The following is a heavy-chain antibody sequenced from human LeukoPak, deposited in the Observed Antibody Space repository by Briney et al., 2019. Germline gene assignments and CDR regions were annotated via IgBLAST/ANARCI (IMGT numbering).Heavy chain of an antibody. V-gene: IGHV3-30*02. CDR2: IRYDGSDK. J-gene: IGHJ4*02. CDR1: GFTLKNYG. CDR3: AKSIAVAGLAGGRTFDY. D-gene: IGHD6-19*01. Sequence: GGSLRLSCAASGFTLKNYGMHWVRQAPGKGLEWVAFIRYDGSDKYYADFVKGRFTISRDNSENTLYLQMNSLRPEDTAVYYCAKSIAVAGLAGGRTFDYWGQGTLVTVSS.